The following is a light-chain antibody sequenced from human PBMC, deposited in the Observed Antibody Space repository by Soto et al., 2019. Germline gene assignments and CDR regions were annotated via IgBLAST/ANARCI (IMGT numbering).Light chain of an antibody. J-gene: IGKJ2*01. CDR1: QSISSY. CDR3: QQSYSTPQT. Sequence: DIQMTQSPSSLSASVGDRVTIACRANQSISSYLNWYQQKPGKAPKLLIYAASRLQSGVPSRFSGSGSGTDFTLTISSLQPEDFATYYCQQSYSTPQTFGQGTKLEIK. CDR2: AAS. V-gene: IGKV1-39*01.